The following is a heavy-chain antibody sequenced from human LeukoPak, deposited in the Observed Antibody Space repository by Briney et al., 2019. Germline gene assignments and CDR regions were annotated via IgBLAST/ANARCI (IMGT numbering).Heavy chain of an antibody. J-gene: IGHJ4*02. D-gene: IGHD3-9*01. CDR3: ATEGSYYDILTGYSNPTNY. V-gene: IGHV3-11*01. CDR2: ISSSGSTI. CDR1: GFTFSDYY. Sequence: GGSLRLSCAASGFTFSDYYMSWIRQAPGKGLEWVSYISSSGSTIYYADSVKGRFTISRDNAKNSLYLQMNSLRAEDTAVYYCATEGSYYDILTGYSNPTNYWGQGTLVTVSS.